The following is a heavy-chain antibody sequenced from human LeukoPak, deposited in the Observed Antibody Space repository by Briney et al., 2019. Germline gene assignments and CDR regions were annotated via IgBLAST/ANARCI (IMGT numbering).Heavy chain of an antibody. CDR3: ARAPGILYFDY. J-gene: IGHJ4*02. CDR1: GYTFTSYY. Sequence: GASVKVSCKASGYTFTSYYMHWVRQAPGQGLEWMGIINPSGGSTSYAQKFQGRVTMTRDMSTSTVYMELSSLRSEDTAVYYCARAPGILYFDYWGQGTLVTVSS. CDR2: INPSGGST. D-gene: IGHD1-26*01. V-gene: IGHV1-46*01.